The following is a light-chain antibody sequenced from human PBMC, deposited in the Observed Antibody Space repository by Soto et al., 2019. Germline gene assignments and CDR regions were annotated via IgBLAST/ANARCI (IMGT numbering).Light chain of an antibody. J-gene: IGKJ1*01. V-gene: IGKV1-39*01. CDR3: QQSNSIPPWT. CDR1: QPIFTS. CDR2: SAS. Sequence: DIQMAQSPSALFASIGDRVSVTCRASQPIFTSLAWYQQKPGKAPKLLIYSASTLQSGVSSRFSGSGSGTDFTLTISSLQPEDAATYYCQQSNSIPPWTFGQGTKVEIK.